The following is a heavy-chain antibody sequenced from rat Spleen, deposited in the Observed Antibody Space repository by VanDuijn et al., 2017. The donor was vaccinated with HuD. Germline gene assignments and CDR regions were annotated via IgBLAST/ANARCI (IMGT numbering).Heavy chain of an antibody. CDR2: MRYNGDT. J-gene: IGHJ2*01. CDR1: GFSLIRYN. Sequence: QVQLKESGPGLVQPSQTLSLTCTVSGFSLIRYNVHWVRQPPGKGLEWMGRMRYNGDTSYNSALKSRLSISRDTSKSQVFLKMNSLQTEDTATYNCARQGGYYWGQGVMVTVSS. D-gene: IGHD1-11*01. CDR3: ARQGGYY. V-gene: IGHV2-63*01.